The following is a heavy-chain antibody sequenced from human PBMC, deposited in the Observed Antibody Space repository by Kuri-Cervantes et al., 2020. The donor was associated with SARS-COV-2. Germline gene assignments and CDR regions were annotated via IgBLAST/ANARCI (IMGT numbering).Heavy chain of an antibody. CDR1: SDSITSYY. Sequence: GSLRLSCTVSSDSITSYYWSWIRQPPGKGLEWIGYIYYSGTTNYNPSLKSRVTISVDTSKNQFSLKLSSVTAADTAVYYCARARIAAAGYNWFDPWGQGTLVTVSS. J-gene: IGHJ5*02. CDR3: ARARIAAAGYNWFDP. D-gene: IGHD6-13*01. CDR2: IYYSGTT. V-gene: IGHV4-59*12.